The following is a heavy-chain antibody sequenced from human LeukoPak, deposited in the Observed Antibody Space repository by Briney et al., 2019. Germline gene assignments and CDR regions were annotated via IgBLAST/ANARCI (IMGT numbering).Heavy chain of an antibody. D-gene: IGHD5-24*01. J-gene: IGHJ4*02. Sequence: GGSLRLSCAASGFTFDDYAMHWVRQAPGKGLEWVSGISWNSGSIGNADSVKGRFTISRDNSKNLVNLQMNSLRAEDTAIYYCVKGRMSEDGLDFWGQGSLVTVSS. CDR1: GFTFDDYA. CDR2: ISWNSGSI. V-gene: IGHV3-9*01. CDR3: VKGRMSEDGLDF.